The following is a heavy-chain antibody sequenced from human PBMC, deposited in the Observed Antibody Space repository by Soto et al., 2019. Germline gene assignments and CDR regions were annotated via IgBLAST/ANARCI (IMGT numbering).Heavy chain of an antibody. J-gene: IGHJ3*01. CDR2: IHSDGSTT. CDR3: VRGDKGGFEL. Sequence: EVQLVESEGGLVQRGGSLRLSCAASGFTFNYYWMHWVRQAPGQGLVWVSHIHSDGSTTTYADSVKGRFTISRDNAENKLYRKMNGLRAEDTAVYYCVRGDKGGFELWGQGTTVTVSS. CDR1: GFTFNYYW. D-gene: IGHD2-21*02. V-gene: IGHV3-74*01.